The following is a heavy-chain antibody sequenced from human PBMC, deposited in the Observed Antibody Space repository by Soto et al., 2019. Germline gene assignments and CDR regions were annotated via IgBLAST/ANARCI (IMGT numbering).Heavy chain of an antibody. V-gene: IGHV1-69*12. CDR1: GGAFSDYA. D-gene: IGHD2-15*01. Sequence: QVQLVQSGAEVKKPGSSVKVSCKASGGAFSDYAFSWVRQAPGQGLEWLGGIMPIFRAPDYAQKFQGRVTMTAXEXTXTXXMEMNSLRSEDTAVYYCASWLKGADIGNYYYGMDVWGQGTTVTVS. J-gene: IGHJ6*02. CDR2: IMPIFRAP. CDR3: ASWLKGADIGNYYYGMDV.